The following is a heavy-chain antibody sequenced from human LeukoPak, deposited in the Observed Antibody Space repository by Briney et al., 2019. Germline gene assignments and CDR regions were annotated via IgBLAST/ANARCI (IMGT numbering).Heavy chain of an antibody. J-gene: IGHJ5*02. CDR2: IYPGDSDT. CDR3: ARAAGGDGYNYGWFDP. V-gene: IGHV5-51*01. D-gene: IGHD5-24*01. CDR1: GYSFTSYW. Sequence: GESLKISCKGSGYSFTSYWIGWVRQMPGKGLEWMGIIYPGDSDTRYSPSFQGQVTISADKSISTAYLQWSSLKASDTAMYYCARAAGGDGYNYGWFDPWGQGTLVTVSP.